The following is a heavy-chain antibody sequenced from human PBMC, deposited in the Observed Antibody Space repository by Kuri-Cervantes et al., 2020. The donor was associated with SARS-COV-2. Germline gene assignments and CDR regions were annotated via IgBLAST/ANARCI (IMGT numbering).Heavy chain of an antibody. CDR2: ISWNSGSI. CDR3: AKGYSSSSDYYYYMDV. CDR1: GFTFDDYA. V-gene: IGHV3-9*01. D-gene: IGHD6-6*01. J-gene: IGHJ6*03. Sequence: SLKISCAASGFTFDDYAMHWVRQAPGKGLEWVSGISWNSGSIGYADSVKGRFTISRDNAKNSLYLQMNSLGAEDTALYYCAKGYSSSSDYYYYMDVWGKGITVNVSS.